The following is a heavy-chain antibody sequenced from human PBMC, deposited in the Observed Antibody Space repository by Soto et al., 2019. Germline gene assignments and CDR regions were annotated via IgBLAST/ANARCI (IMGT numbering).Heavy chain of an antibody. Sequence: GGSLRLSCAASGFTFDDYTMHWVRQAPGKGLEWVSLISWDGGSTYYADSVKGRFTISRDNSKKSLYLQMNSLRTEDTALYYCAKDMGKMSTNNYYYYYGMDVWGQGTTVTVSS. CDR1: GFTFDDYT. D-gene: IGHD7-27*01. V-gene: IGHV3-43*01. CDR2: ISWDGGST. CDR3: AKDMGKMSTNNYYYYYGMDV. J-gene: IGHJ6*02.